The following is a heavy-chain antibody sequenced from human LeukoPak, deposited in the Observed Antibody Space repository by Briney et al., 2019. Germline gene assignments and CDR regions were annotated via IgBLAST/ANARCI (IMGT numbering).Heavy chain of an antibody. Sequence: GASVKVSCKASGYTFTQYYMHWVRQAPGQGLEWMGLINPSGGTTKTPQKFQGRVTVTRDTSTSTVHMELSTLRSEDTAIYYCARARTKFCSANTRFSEGSFDYWGQGTLVTVSS. D-gene: IGHD3-3*01. CDR2: INPSGGTT. CDR3: ARARTKFCSANTRFSEGSFDY. CDR1: GYTFTQYY. J-gene: IGHJ4*02. V-gene: IGHV1-46*01.